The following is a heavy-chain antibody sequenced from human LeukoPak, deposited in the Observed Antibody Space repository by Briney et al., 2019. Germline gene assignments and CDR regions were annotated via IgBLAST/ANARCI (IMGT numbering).Heavy chain of an antibody. CDR1: GGSISSYY. V-gene: IGHV4-59*08. D-gene: IGHD6-19*01. CDR2: IYYSGST. CDR3: ARAVSGRFDY. J-gene: IGHJ4*02. Sequence: PSETLSLTCTVSGGSISSYYWSWIRQPPGKGLEWIGYIYYSGSTNYNPSLKSRVTISVDTSKNQFSLRLSSVTAADTAIYYCARAVSGRFDYWGQGTLVTASS.